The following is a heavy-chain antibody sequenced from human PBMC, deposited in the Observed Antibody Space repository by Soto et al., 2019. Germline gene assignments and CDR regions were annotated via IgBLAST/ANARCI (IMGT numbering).Heavy chain of an antibody. J-gene: IGHJ4*02. CDR2: IYYSGST. CDR3: ARVDTSMGATCVSY. CDR1: GGSISSGGYY. Sequence: SETLSLTCTVSGGSISSGGYYWSWIRQHPGKGLEWIGYIYYSGSTYYSPSLKSRVTISVDTSKNQFSLKLSSVTAADTAVYYCARVDTSMGATCVSYWGQGTLVTVSS. D-gene: IGHD1-26*01. V-gene: IGHV4-31*03.